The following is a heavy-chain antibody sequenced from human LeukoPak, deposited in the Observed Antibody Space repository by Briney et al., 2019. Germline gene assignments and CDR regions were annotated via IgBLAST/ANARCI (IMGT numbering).Heavy chain of an antibody. CDR3: ASDTVDTALGIDY. J-gene: IGHJ4*02. Sequence: PGRSLRLSCAASGFTFSSYGMHWVRQAPGKGLEWVAVISHDGSDKYHADSVKGRFTISRDNSKNTLYLQMNSLRAEDTAVYYCASDTVDTALGIDYWGQGTLVTVSS. D-gene: IGHD5-18*01. CDR2: ISHDGSDK. V-gene: IGHV3-30*03. CDR1: GFTFSSYG.